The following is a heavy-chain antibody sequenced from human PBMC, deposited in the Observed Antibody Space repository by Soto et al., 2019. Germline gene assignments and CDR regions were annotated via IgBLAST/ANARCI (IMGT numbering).Heavy chain of an antibody. V-gene: IGHV3-23*01. Sequence: GGSLILSCAASGFAFSSYFMSWVRQAPGKGLEWVSGISGSGANTYYAASVKGRFTISRDNSEHTLFLQMNSLRDKDTAVYLCAKVSSSGWYDAFDIWGQGTLVTVSS. CDR1: GFAFSSYF. D-gene: IGHD6-13*01. J-gene: IGHJ3*02. CDR2: ISGSGANT. CDR3: AKVSSSGWYDAFDI.